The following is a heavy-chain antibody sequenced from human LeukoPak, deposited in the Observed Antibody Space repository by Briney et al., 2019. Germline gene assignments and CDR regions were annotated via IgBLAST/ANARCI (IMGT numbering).Heavy chain of an antibody. V-gene: IGHV1-46*01. Sequence: GASVKVSCKASGYTFTCYYMHWVRQAPGQGLEWMGIINPSGGSTSYAQKFQGRVTMTRDTSTNTVYVELSSLRSEDTAVYYCAREGFHSSGWWDYWGQGTLVTVSS. J-gene: IGHJ4*02. CDR2: INPSGGST. D-gene: IGHD6-19*01. CDR3: AREGFHSSGWWDY. CDR1: GYTFTCYY.